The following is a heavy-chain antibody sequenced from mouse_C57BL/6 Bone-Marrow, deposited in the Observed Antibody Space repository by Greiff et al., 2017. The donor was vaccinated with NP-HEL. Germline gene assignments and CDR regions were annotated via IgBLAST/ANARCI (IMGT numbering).Heavy chain of an antibody. CDR3: ARQALYGRSYGFAY. J-gene: IGHJ3*01. D-gene: IGHD1-1*01. CDR1: GFTFSSYG. Sequence: EVKLMESGGDLVKPGGSLKLSCAASGFTFSSYGMSWVRQTPDKRLEWVATISSGGSYTYYPDSVKGRFTISRDNAKNTLYLQMSSLKSEYTAMYDCARQALYGRSYGFAYWGQGTLVTVSA. CDR2: ISSGGSYT. V-gene: IGHV5-6*01.